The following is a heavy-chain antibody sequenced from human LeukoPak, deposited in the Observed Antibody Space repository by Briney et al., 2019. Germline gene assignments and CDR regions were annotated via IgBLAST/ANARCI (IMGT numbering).Heavy chain of an antibody. CDR1: GFTFSSHW. CDR2: IRPDGSEE. J-gene: IGHJ4*02. V-gene: IGHV3-7*01. CDR3: ARLLGTVTTYGY. Sequence: PGGSLRLSCAASGFTFSSHWMSWVRQAPGKGLEGVASIRPDGSEEYYMDSVKGGFTISRDNAKNSLYLQMNSLRAEDTAVYYCARLLGTVTTYGYWGQGTLVTVSS. D-gene: IGHD1-7*01.